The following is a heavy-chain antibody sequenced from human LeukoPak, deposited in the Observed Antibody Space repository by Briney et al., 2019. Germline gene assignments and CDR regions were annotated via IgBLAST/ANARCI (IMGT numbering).Heavy chain of an antibody. Sequence: SETLSLTCEVDGGSLSGYYWNWIRQSPGKGLEWIGEVSQSGATNYNPSLKSRVTISVDTSKNQFSLNLNSVIAADTAVYYCARISSTTIASGFDYWGQGTLVTVSS. D-gene: IGHD2-2*01. V-gene: IGHV4-34*01. CDR1: GGSLSGYY. CDR2: VSQSGAT. CDR3: ARISSTTIASGFDY. J-gene: IGHJ4*02.